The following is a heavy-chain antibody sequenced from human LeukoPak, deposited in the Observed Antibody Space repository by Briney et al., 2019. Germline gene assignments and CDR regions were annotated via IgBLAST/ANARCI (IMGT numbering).Heavy chain of an antibody. V-gene: IGHV3-11*01. CDR3: ARGALTYYYDY. J-gene: IGHJ4*02. CDR1: GFTFSDYY. CDR2: TSFSGNTI. Sequence: GGSLRLSCAASGFTFSDYYMSWIRQAPGKGLESVSYTSFSGNTISYADSVKGRFTFSRDNAKNSLFLQMNSLRAEDTAVYYCARGALTYYYDYWGQGTLLAVSS. D-gene: IGHD4/OR15-4a*01.